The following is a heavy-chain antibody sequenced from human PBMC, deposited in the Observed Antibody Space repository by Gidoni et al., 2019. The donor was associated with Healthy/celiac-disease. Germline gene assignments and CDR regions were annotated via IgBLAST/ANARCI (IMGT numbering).Heavy chain of an antibody. CDR1: VGSISTGGYY. D-gene: IGHD3-22*01. CDR3: ARDSKVVMLLPDY. Sequence: QVQLQQSGPGLVQPSQTLSITCTVSVGSISTGGYYWRWIRQNPVKGLEWIGYIYYSWSTYYNPSLKSRVTISVDTSKNQFSLKLSSVTAADTAVYYCARDSKVVMLLPDYWGQGTLVTVSS. CDR2: IYYSWST. V-gene: IGHV4-31*03. J-gene: IGHJ4*02.